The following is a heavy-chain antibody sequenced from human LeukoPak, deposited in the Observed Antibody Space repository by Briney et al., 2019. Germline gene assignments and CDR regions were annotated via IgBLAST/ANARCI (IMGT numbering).Heavy chain of an antibody. J-gene: IGHJ4*02. CDR3: ARGRVWNPHFDY. Sequence: GGSLRLSCAASGFTFSSYAMQWVRQAPGKVLEWVAVISYDGSNEYYADSVKGRFTISRDNAKNSLYLQMNSLRAEDTAVYYCARGRVWNPHFDYWGQGTLVTVSS. CDR1: GFTFSSYA. D-gene: IGHD1-1*01. CDR2: ISYDGSNE. V-gene: IGHV3-30-3*01.